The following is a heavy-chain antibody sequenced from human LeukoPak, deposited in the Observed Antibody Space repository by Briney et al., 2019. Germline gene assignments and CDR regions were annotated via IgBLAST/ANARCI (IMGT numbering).Heavy chain of an antibody. D-gene: IGHD4-23*01. CDR3: ARHSPTVVTFDY. CDR1: GGSIGSYY. V-gene: IGHV4-59*01. J-gene: IGHJ4*02. CDR2: IYYSGST. Sequence: SETLSLTCTVSGGSIGSYYWSWIRQPPGKGLEWIGYIYYSGSTNYNPSLKSRVTISVDTSKNQFSLKLSSVTAADTAVYYCARHSPTVVTFDYWGQGTLVTVSS.